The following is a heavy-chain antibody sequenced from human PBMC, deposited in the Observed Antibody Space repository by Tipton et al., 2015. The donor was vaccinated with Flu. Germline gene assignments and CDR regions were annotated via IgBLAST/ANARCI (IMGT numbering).Heavy chain of an antibody. CDR3: ARGRGSYYY. D-gene: IGHD1-26*01. Sequence: GLVKPSETLSLTCAVYGGSFSGYYWSWIRQPPGKGLEWIGEINHSGSTNYNPSLKSRVTISVDTSKNQFSLKLSSVTAADTAVYYCARGRGSYYYWGQGTLVTVSS. V-gene: IGHV4-34*01. J-gene: IGHJ4*02. CDR2: INHSGST. CDR1: GGSFSGYY.